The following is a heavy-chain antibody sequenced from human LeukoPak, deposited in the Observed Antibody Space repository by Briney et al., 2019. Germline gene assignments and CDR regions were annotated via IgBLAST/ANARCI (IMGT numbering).Heavy chain of an antibody. CDR2: IYYSGST. CDR3: ARKYSGYDYH. D-gene: IGHD5-12*01. J-gene: IGHJ5*02. V-gene: IGHV4-39*01. CDR1: GGSISSSSYY. Sequence: KPSETLSLTCTVSGGSISSSSYYWGWIRQPPGKGLEWIGSIYYSGSTYYNPSLKSRVTISVDTSKNQFSLKLSSVTAADTAVYYRARKYSGYDYHWGQGTLVTVSS.